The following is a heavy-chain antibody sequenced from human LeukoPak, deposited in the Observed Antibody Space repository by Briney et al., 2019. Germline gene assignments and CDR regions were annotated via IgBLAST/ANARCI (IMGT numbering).Heavy chain of an antibody. CDR3: ARLLIYCSSTSCHFDY. D-gene: IGHD2-2*01. Sequence: SESLCLTCAVSGGSVSSSNYYWGWIRQPPGKGRVWVGRMYYSGITYYNPSLKSRVTISVDTSNNQFSLKLSSVTAAHTAMYYCARLLIYCSSTSCHFDYWGQGTLVTVSS. CDR1: GGSVSSSNYY. J-gene: IGHJ4*02. CDR2: MYYSGIT. V-gene: IGHV4-39*01.